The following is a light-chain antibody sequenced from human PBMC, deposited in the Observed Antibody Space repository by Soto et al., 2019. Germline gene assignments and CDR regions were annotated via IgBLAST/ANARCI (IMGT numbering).Light chain of an antibody. CDR2: GAS. J-gene: IGKJ1*01. CDR1: HTISSSY. V-gene: IGKV3-20*01. CDR3: QQYGSSGT. Sequence: DILLTQSPGTLSLSLEERATISCRASHTISSSYLAWYQQKPGQAPRLLIYGASSRATGIPDMFSGSGSGTDFTLTISRQEPEDVAVYYCQQYGSSGTFGQGTKVDIK.